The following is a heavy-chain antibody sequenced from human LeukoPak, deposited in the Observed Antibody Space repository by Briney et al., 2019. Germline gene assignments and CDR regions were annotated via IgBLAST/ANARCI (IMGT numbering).Heavy chain of an antibody. D-gene: IGHD3-3*01. CDR2: ISANSVYT. Sequence: GGSLRLSCVASGLTFSNHGMSWVRQDPGKRLEWVSSISANSVYTYYAASVKGRFTISRDNSKNTLFLQMNNMGAEDTAIYFCAKIGVTGSWFFGLWGRGTLLSVSS. CDR1: GLTFSNHG. CDR3: AKIGVTGSWFFGL. J-gene: IGHJ2*01. V-gene: IGHV3-23*01.